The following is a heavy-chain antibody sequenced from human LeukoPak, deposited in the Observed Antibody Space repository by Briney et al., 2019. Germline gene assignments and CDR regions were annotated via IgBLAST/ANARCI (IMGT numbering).Heavy chain of an antibody. J-gene: IGHJ4*02. CDR2: IIPILGIA. CDR3: ARDGGSY. V-gene: IGHV1-69*04. D-gene: IGHD2-15*01. CDR1: GYTFTGYH. Sequence: SVKVSCKASGYTFTGYHMYWVRQAPGQGLEWMGRIIPILGIANYAQKFQGRVTITADKSTSTAYMELSSLRSEDTAVYYCARDGGSYWGQGTLVTVSS.